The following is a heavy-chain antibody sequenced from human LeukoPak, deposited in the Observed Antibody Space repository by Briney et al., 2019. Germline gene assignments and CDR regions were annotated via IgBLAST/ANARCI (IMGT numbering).Heavy chain of an antibody. V-gene: IGHV3-7*01. CDR1: GFTFSNYW. J-gene: IGHJ4*02. Sequence: GGSLRLSCAASGFTFSNYWLTCVRQAPAQELEWLANIKQDGSEKHYVASLKGRFTISRDNAKNSLYLKMNCLTAEDTAVYYCARARQIAYWGQGTLVTVSS. CDR2: IKQDGSEK. CDR3: ARARQIAY.